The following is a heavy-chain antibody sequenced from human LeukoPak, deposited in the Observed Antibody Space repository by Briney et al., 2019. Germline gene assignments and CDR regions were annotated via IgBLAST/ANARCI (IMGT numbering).Heavy chain of an antibody. D-gene: IGHD6-13*01. V-gene: IGHV3-21*01. CDR1: GFTFSSYS. J-gene: IGHJ3*02. CDR3: ARGRIAKSAFDI. CDR2: ISSSSSYI. Sequence: GGSLRLSCEASGFTFSSYSMNWVRQAPGKGLEWVSSISSSSSYIYYADSVKGRFTISRDNAKNSLYLQMNSLRAEDTAVYYCARGRIAKSAFDIWGQGTMVTVSS.